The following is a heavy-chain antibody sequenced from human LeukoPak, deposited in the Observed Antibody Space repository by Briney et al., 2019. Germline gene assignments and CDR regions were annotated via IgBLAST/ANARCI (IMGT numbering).Heavy chain of an antibody. Sequence: GGSLRLSCATSGFTFSDYEMSWVRQTPGKGLEWVSYISSSGSSTYYADSVKGRFTISRDNAKSSLCLQMDSLRAGDTAVYYCAREQWSQLHYWGRGTLVTVSS. CDR3: AREQWSQLHY. J-gene: IGHJ4*02. V-gene: IGHV3-48*03. CDR2: ISSSGSST. CDR1: GFTFSDYE. D-gene: IGHD5-18*01.